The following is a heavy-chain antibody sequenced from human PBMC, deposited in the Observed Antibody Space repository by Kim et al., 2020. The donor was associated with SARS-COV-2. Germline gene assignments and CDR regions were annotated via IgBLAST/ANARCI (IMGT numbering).Heavy chain of an antibody. Sequence: SVKVSCKTSGGTLSSYAISWVRQAPGQGLEWMGGIIPIYGSSNYAQNFQGRVTITADESTNTVYMDLRTLKSEDTAVYYCARVKPSGGSRNYHYYYALDVWGQGTTVTVSS. CDR2: IIPIYGSS. V-gene: IGHV1-69*13. D-gene: IGHD2-15*01. CDR3: ARVKPSGGSRNYHYYYALDV. CDR1: GGTLSSYA. J-gene: IGHJ6*02.